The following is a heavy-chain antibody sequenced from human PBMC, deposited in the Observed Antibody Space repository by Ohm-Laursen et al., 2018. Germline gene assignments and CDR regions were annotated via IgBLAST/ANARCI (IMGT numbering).Heavy chain of an antibody. CDR2: IIPILGIA. CDR3: ARLLGESISYYYYGMDV. V-gene: IGHV1-69*04. D-gene: IGHD3-10*01. Sequence: SSVKVSCKPSGGTFSSYAISWVRQAPGQGLEWMGRIIPILGIANYAQKFQGRVTITADKSTSTAYMELSSPRSEDTAVYYCARLLGESISYYYYGMDVWGQGTTVTVSS. CDR1: GGTFSSYA. J-gene: IGHJ6*02.